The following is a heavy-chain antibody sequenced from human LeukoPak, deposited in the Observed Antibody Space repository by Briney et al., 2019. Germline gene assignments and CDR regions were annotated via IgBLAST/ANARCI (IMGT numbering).Heavy chain of an antibody. CDR2: ISSSSSYI. CDR1: GFTFSSYS. V-gene: IGHV3-21*04. D-gene: IGHD2-2*01. CDR3: ARTPQKYCSSTTCYPDY. J-gene: IGHJ4*02. Sequence: GGSLRLSCAASGFTFSSYSMNWVRQAPGKGLEWVSSISSSSSYIYYADSVKGRFTISRDNAKNSLYLQMNSLRAEDTAVYYCARTPQKYCSSTTCYPDYWGQGTLVTVSS.